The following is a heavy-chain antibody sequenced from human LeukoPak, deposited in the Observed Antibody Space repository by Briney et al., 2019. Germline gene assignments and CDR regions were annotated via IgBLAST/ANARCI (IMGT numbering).Heavy chain of an antibody. Sequence: SDTLSLTCAVSGYSISSSNYWAWIRQPPGKGLEWIGHIYYSGGIYYNPSLKSRVTMSVDTSKNQFSLKLSSVTAVDTAVYYCARKATAGPTKAAFDIWGQGTMVTVSS. CDR1: GYSISSSNY. CDR2: IYYSGGI. J-gene: IGHJ3*02. V-gene: IGHV4-28*05. D-gene: IGHD2-21*02. CDR3: ARKATAGPTKAAFDI.